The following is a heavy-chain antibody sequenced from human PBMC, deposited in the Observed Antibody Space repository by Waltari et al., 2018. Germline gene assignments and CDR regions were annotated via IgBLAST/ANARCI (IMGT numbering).Heavy chain of an antibody. Sequence: EVQLVESGGGLIQPGGSLRLSCEVSGFTVSNNYIGWVRQAPGKGLGGVSVIDSGGDTYDADAVRGRFTISRDNSKNTLYLQMNSLRVEDTALYYCATWTGGSLGAFDNWGQGTMVTVSS. CDR2: IDSGGDT. V-gene: IGHV3-53*01. CDR3: ATWTGGSLGAFDN. CDR1: GFTVSNNY. J-gene: IGHJ3*02. D-gene: IGHD7-27*01.